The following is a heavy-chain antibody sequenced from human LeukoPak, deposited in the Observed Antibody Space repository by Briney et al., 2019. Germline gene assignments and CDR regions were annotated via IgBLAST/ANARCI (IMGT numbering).Heavy chain of an antibody. CDR1: GGSFSGYY. CDR3: ATSSSWYVQADY. J-gene: IGHJ4*02. V-gene: IGHV4-34*01. D-gene: IGHD6-13*01. CDR2: INHSGST. Sequence: SETLSLTCAVYGGSFSGYYWSWIRQPPGKGLEWIGEINHSGSTNYNPSLKSRVTISVDTSKNQFSLKLSSVTAADTAVYYCATSSSWYVQADYWGQGTLVTVSS.